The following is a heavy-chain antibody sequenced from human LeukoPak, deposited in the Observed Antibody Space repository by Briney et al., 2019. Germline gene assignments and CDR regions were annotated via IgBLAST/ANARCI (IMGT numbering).Heavy chain of an antibody. D-gene: IGHD3-3*01. J-gene: IGHJ5*02. CDR2: INHSGST. Sequence: SETLSLTCAVYGGSFSGYYWSWIRQPPGKGLEWIGEINHSGSTNYNPSLKSRVTISVDTSKNQFSLKLSSVTAADTAVYYCARGAITIFGVVSYNWFDPWGQGTLVTVSS. CDR1: GGSFSGYY. V-gene: IGHV4-34*01. CDR3: ARGAITIFGVVSYNWFDP.